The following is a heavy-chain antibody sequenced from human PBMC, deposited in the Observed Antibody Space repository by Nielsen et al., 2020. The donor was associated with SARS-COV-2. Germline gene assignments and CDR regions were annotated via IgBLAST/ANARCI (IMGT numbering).Heavy chain of an antibody. CDR2: ISSSGGVR. D-gene: IGHD1-26*01. V-gene: IGHV3-48*03. CDR3: ARRSGSYYDY. CDR1: GFTFTLFE. Sequence: GESLKISCVGSGFTFTLFEMHWVRQAPGKGLEWVAYISSSGGVRFYGDSVRGRFTISRDNAKRSLYLQMGTLRTEDTAVYYCARRSGSYYDYWGQGTLVTVSS. J-gene: IGHJ4*02.